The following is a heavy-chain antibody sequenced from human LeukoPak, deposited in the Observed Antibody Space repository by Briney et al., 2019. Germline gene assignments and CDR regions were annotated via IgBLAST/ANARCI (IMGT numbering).Heavy chain of an antibody. Sequence: GGPLRPSFAAPGFTSSSYAMHWVRQAPGKGLEYVSPISSNGGSTYYANSVKGRFTISRDNSKNTLYLQMGSLRAEDMAVYYCARSKVPYSSSWDFDYWGQGTLVTVSS. CDR3: ARSKVPYSSSWDFDY. CDR2: ISSNGGST. D-gene: IGHD6-13*01. CDR1: GFTSSSYA. J-gene: IGHJ4*02. V-gene: IGHV3-64*01.